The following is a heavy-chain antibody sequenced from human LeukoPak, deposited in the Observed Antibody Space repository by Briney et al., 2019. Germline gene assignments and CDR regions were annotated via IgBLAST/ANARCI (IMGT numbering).Heavy chain of an antibody. Sequence: GGSLRLSCGASGFTVSINYMTWVRQAPGKGLEWVSVIDKGGSTYYADSVKGRFIISRDTSKNTLYLQMNSLRVEDTAVYYCATDVDYQLPQIDYWGQGTLVTVSS. CDR1: GFTVSINY. J-gene: IGHJ4*02. CDR3: ATDVDYQLPQIDY. D-gene: IGHD2-2*01. CDR2: IDKGGST. V-gene: IGHV3-53*01.